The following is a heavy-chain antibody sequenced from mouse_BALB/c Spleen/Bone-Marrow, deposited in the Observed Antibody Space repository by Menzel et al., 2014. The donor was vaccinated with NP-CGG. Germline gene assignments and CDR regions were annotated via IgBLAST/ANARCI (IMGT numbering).Heavy chain of an antibody. V-gene: IGHV5-9*02. J-gene: IGHJ2*01. CDR1: GFAFSSYD. Sequence: EVKLVESGGGLVKPGGSLKLSCAASGFAFSSYDMSWVRQTPEKRLEWVATISSGGSYTYYPDSVKGRFTISRDNARNTLYLQMSSLRSEDTALYYCVRRVQLDYWGQGTTPTVSS. CDR3: VRRVQLDY. CDR2: ISSGGSYT.